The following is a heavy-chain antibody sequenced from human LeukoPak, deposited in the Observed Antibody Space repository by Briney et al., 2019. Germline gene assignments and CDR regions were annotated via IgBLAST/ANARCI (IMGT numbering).Heavy chain of an antibody. CDR3: AKATDDYSRRGFDY. D-gene: IGHD4-11*01. J-gene: IGHJ4*02. Sequence: GGSLRLSCAASGFTVSNNYMTWVRQAPGKGLEWVSSISASGDGSYYADSVKGRFTISRDNSKNTLFLQMNSLRAEDTAVYYCAKATDDYSRRGFDYWGQGTLVTVSS. CDR1: GFTVSNNY. V-gene: IGHV3-23*01. CDR2: ISASGDGS.